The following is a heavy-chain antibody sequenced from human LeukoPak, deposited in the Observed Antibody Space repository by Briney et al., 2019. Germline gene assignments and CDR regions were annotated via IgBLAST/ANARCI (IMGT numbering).Heavy chain of an antibody. Sequence: GESLKISCKGSGYSFTSYWIGWVRQMPGKGLESMGIIYPGDSDTRYSPSFQGQVTISADKSISTAYLQWSSLKASDSAIYYCARPSFSSGWTGFDYWGQGTLVTVSS. J-gene: IGHJ4*02. D-gene: IGHD6-19*01. CDR2: IYPGDSDT. V-gene: IGHV5-51*01. CDR3: ARPSFSSGWTGFDY. CDR1: GYSFTSYW.